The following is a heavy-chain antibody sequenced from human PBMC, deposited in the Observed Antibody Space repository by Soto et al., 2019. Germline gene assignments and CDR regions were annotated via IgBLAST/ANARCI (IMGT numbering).Heavy chain of an antibody. CDR3: AKDPKCWTFGSHVLYNWFDP. J-gene: IGHJ5*02. V-gene: IGHV3-23*01. Sequence: GGSLRLSCAASGFTFSSYAMSWVRQAPGKGLEWVSAISGSGGSTYYADSVKGRFTISRDNSKNTLYLQMNSLRTEDTAVYFCAKDPKCWTFGSHVLYNWFDPWGQGTQVTVSS. D-gene: IGHD1-1*01. CDR2: ISGSGGST. CDR1: GFTFSSYA.